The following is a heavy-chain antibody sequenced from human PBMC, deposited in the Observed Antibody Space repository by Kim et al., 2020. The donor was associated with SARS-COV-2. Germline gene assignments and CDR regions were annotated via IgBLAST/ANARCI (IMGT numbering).Heavy chain of an antibody. J-gene: IGHJ6*02. CDR3: ARDIRWLVLDYYYGMDV. CDR1: GFTFSSYA. Sequence: GGSLRLSCAASGFTFSSYAMHWVRQAPGKGLEWVAVISYDGSNKYYADSVKGRFTISRDNSKNTLYLQMNSLRAEDTAVYYCARDIRWLVLDYYYGMDVWGQGTTVTVSS. D-gene: IGHD6-19*01. CDR2: ISYDGSNK. V-gene: IGHV3-30*04.